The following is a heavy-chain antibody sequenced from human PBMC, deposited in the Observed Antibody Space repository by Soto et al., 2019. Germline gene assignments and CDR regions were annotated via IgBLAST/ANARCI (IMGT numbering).Heavy chain of an antibody. J-gene: IGHJ5*02. V-gene: IGHV1-8*01. CDR1: GYTFTSYD. CDR2: MNPNSGNT. D-gene: IGHD3-3*01. Sequence: ASVKVSCKASGYTFTSYDINWVRQATGQGLEWMGWMNPNSGNTGYAQKFQGRVTMTRNTSISTAYMELSSLRSEDTAVYYCARNHPVTIFGVVIISHNWFDPWGQGTLVTVSS. CDR3: ARNHPVTIFGVVIISHNWFDP.